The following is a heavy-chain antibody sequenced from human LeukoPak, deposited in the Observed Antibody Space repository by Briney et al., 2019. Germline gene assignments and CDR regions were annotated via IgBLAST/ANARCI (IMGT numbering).Heavy chain of an antibody. V-gene: IGHV4-38-2*01. Sequence: RSGGSLRLSCAASGFTFSSYAMSWVRQPPGKGLEWIGSIYYSGSTYYNPSLKSRVTISVDTSKNQFSLKLSSVTAADTAVYYCARGGHAMAFHYWGQGTLVTVSS. J-gene: IGHJ4*02. D-gene: IGHD2-2*01. CDR1: GFTFSSYA. CDR2: IYYSGST. CDR3: ARGGHAMAFHY.